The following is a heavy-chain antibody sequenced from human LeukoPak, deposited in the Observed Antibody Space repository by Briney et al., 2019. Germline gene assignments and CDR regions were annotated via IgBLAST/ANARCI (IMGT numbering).Heavy chain of an antibody. CDR3: ARHRDLFELPQQLARTYDAFDI. Sequence: SETLSLTCTVSGDSISSSSYYWGWIRQPPGKGLEWIGSIYYSGSTYYNPSLKSRVTISVDTSKNQFSLKLSSVTAADTAAYSCARHRDLFELPQQLARTYDAFDIWGQGTMVTVSS. V-gene: IGHV4-39*01. CDR1: GDSISSSSYY. D-gene: IGHD1-1*01. CDR2: IYYSGST. J-gene: IGHJ3*02.